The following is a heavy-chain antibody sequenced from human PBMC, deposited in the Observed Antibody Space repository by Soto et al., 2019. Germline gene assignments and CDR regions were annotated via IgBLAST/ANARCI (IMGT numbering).Heavy chain of an antibody. D-gene: IGHD2-15*01. CDR3: ARSAIPRGGWFRP. CDR2: IYASGST. V-gene: IGHV4-4*07. J-gene: IGHJ5*02. Sequence: SETLSLTCNVSDGSLRTYYWSWIRQPAGKGLEWIGRIYASGSTNYNPSLKGRVSMSVGTSKKQFSLKMISVTAADTAMYYCARSAIPRGGWFRPWGQGVLVTVSS. CDR1: DGSLRTYY.